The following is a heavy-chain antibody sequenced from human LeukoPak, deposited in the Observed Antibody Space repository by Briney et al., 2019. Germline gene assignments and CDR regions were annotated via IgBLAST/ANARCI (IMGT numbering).Heavy chain of an antibody. Sequence: PGGSLRLSCAASGFTFSNYAMSWVRQAPGKGLEWVANIKQDGSEKCYVDSVKGRFTISRDNAKNSLYLQMNSLRAEDTAVYYCARNDYGDYAMNWGQGTLVTVSS. CDR3: ARNDYGDYAMN. D-gene: IGHD4-17*01. V-gene: IGHV3-7*01. CDR2: IKQDGSEK. J-gene: IGHJ1*01. CDR1: GFTFSNYA.